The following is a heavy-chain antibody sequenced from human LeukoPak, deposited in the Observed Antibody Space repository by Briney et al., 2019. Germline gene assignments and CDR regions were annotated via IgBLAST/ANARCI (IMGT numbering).Heavy chain of an antibody. V-gene: IGHV3-30*02. Sequence: GGSLRLSCAASGFTFSSYSMHWVRQAPGKGLECVAFISHDGAVEKFADSVKGRFTISRDNSKNTLYLQMNSLRAEDTAVYYCARTNVIVVVPAGYRYWGQGTLVTVSS. CDR2: ISHDGAVE. CDR1: GFTFSSYS. D-gene: IGHD2-2*01. J-gene: IGHJ4*02. CDR3: ARTNVIVVVPAGYRY.